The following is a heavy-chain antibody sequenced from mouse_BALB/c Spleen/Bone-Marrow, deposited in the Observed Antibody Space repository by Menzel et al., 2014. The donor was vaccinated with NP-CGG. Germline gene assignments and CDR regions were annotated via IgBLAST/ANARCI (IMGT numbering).Heavy chain of an antibody. J-gene: IGHJ4*01. D-gene: IGHD2-14*01. CDR2: ISYSGST. CDR1: GYSITSDYA. CDR3: ARGGYDDAMDY. V-gene: IGHV3-2*02. Sequence: EVQLQQSGPGLVKPSQPLSLTCTVTGYSITSDYAWNWIRQFPGNKLEWMGYISYSGSTSYNPSLKSRVSITRDTSKNQFFLQLNSVTTEDTATYYCARGGYDDAMDYWGQGTSVTVSS.